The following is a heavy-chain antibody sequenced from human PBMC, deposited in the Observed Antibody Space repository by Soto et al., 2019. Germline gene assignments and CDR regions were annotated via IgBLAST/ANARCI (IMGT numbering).Heavy chain of an antibody. CDR2: IIPIFGTA. Sequence: SVKVSCKASGGTFSSYAISWVRQAPGQGLEWMGGIIPIFGTANYAQKFQGRVTITADESTSTAYMELSRLRSEDTAVYYCARDQLWSSSWSGWFDPWGQGTLVTVS. CDR1: GGTFSSYA. V-gene: IGHV1-69*13. CDR3: ARDQLWSSSWSGWFDP. J-gene: IGHJ5*02. D-gene: IGHD6-13*01.